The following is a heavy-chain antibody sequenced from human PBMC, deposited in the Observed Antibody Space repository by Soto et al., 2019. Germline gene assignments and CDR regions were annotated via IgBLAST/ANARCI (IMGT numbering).Heavy chain of an antibody. D-gene: IGHD4-17*01. J-gene: IGHJ5*02. Sequence: QVQLQESGPGLVKPSETLSLTCTVSGGSVSSGSYYWSWIRQPPGKGLEWIGYIYYSGSTNYNPSLKGRVTISVDTSKNQFSLKLSSVTAADTAVYYCARVRVTTYFDPWGQGTLVTVSS. CDR1: GGSVSSGSYY. V-gene: IGHV4-61*01. CDR2: IYYSGST. CDR3: ARVRVTTYFDP.